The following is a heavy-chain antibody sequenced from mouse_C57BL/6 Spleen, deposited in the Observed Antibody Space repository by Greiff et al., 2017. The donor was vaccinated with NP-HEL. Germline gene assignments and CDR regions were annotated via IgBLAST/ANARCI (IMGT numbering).Heavy chain of an antibody. CDR1: GFTFSDYG. CDR2: ISSGSSTI. V-gene: IGHV5-17*01. Sequence: EVMLVESGGGLVKPGGSLKLSCAASGFTFSDYGMHWVRQAPEKGLEWVAYISSGSSTIYYADTVKGRFTISRDNAKNTLFLQMTSLRSEDTAMYYCARRFTGTGPYWYFDVWGTGTTVTVSS. J-gene: IGHJ1*03. CDR3: ARRFTGTGPYWYFDV. D-gene: IGHD4-1*01.